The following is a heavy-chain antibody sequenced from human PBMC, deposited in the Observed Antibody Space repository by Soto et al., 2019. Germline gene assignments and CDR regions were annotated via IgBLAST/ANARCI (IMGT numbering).Heavy chain of an antibody. CDR2: ISGSGGST. CDR3: AKDRMYYDFWSGYSMNHWFDP. V-gene: IGHV3-23*01. J-gene: IGHJ5*02. D-gene: IGHD3-3*01. CDR1: GFTFSSYA. Sequence: GGSLRLSCAASGFTFSSYAMSWVRQAPGKGLEWVSAISGSGGSTYYADSVKGRFTISRDNSKSTLYLQMNSLRAEDTAVYYCAKDRMYYDFWSGYSMNHWFDPWGQGTLVTVSS.